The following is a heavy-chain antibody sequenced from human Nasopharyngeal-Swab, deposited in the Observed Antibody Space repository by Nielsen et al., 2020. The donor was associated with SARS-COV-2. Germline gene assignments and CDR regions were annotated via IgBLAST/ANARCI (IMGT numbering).Heavy chain of an antibody. CDR3: ARDLGENSSIDY. J-gene: IGHJ4*02. D-gene: IGHD3-16*01. Sequence: VCQAPGKGLEWVGLIWYDGSNKYYADSVKGRFTISRDSSKNTLYLQMNSLRAEDTAVYYCARDLGENSSIDYWGQGTLVTVSS. V-gene: IGHV3-33*01. CDR2: IWYDGSNK.